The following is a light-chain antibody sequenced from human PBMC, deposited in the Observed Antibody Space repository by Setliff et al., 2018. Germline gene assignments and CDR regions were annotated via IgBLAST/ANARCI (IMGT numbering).Light chain of an antibody. J-gene: IGLJ1*01. CDR1: SNDIGAYNF. CDR2: DVT. V-gene: IGLV2-8*01. Sequence: QSALTQPPPASGSPGQSLTISCTGTSNDIGAYNFVSWYQQYPGKAPRLIIYDVTKRSSGVPDRFSGSKSGNTASLTVSGLQAEDEADYYCSSYAASYNPYVFGAGTKVTVL. CDR3: SSYAASYNPYV.